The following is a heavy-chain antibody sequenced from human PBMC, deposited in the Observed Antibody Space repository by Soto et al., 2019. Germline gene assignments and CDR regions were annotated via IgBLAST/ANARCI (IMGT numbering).Heavy chain of an antibody. CDR1: GGTFSSYA. J-gene: IGHJ4*02. Sequence: QVQLVQSGAEVKKPGSSVKVSCKASGGTFSSYAISWVRQAPGQGLEWMGGIIPIFGTANYAQKFQGRVTITADEXXSXAXXELSSLRSEDTAVYYCARGQSSSITVTPTGPYFDYWGQGTLVTVSS. V-gene: IGHV1-69*12. CDR2: IIPIFGTA. D-gene: IGHD4-4*01. CDR3: ARGQSSSITVTPTGPYFDY.